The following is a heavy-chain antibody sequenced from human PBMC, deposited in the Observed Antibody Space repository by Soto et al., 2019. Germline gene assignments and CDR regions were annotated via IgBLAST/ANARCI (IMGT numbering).Heavy chain of an antibody. CDR1: DDSISSSPYS. CDR3: ARLTGGNWFDP. CDR2: IYYGGTP. D-gene: IGHD7-27*01. J-gene: IGHJ5*02. Sequence: PSETLSLTCTVSDDSISSSPYSWGWVRQPPGKGLEWIGSIYYGGTPYSNPSLKSRVTIFADTSKKQFSLKLTSVTAADTAVYVCARLTGGNWFDPWGQGTLVTVSS. V-gene: IGHV4-39*01.